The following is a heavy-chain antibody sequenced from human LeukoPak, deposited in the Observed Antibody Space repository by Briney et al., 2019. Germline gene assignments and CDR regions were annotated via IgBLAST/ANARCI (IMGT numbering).Heavy chain of an antibody. CDR2: ISSDGRDK. V-gene: IGHV3-30*03. Sequence: GGSLRLSCAASGFTFSGYAIHRVRQAPGKGLEWVAVISSDGRDKHHADSVKGRFTISRDNSKNTLYLQTNSLRAEDTAVYYCARDLRRFAAYYFDYWGQGSLVTVSS. CDR3: ARDLRRFAAYYFDY. D-gene: IGHD5/OR15-5a*01. J-gene: IGHJ4*02. CDR1: GFTFSGYA.